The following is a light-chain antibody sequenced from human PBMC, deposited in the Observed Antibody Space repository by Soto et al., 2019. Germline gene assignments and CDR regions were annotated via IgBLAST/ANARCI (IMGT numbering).Light chain of an antibody. V-gene: IGKV1-39*01. CDR2: AAS. CDR3: QQSYSTLWT. CDR1: QSIGIY. Sequence: DIQMTQSPSSLSASVGDRVTITCRASQSIGIYVNWCQQKPGKAPKLLIYAASTLQSGVPSRFSGSGSGTDFTLTITSLQPEDSATYYCQQSYSTLWTFGQGTKVDIK. J-gene: IGKJ1*01.